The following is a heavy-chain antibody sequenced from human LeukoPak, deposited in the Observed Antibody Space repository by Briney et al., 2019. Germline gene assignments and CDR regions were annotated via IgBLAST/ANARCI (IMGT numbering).Heavy chain of an antibody. CDR3: ARQSDPYYHYGLDF. CDR2: VYYTGTT. Sequence: SETLSLTCALSGGSIKNYYWSWIRQPLGKGLEWIGYVYYTGTTSYNPSLKSRVTISVETSKNQFSLALNSVTAADTAVYHCARQSDPYYHYGLDFWGQGTTVIVSS. J-gene: IGHJ6*02. CDR1: GGSIKNYY. V-gene: IGHV4-59*01.